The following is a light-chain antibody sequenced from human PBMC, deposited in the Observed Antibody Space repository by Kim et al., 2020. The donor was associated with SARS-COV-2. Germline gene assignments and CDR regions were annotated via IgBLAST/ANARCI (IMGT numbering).Light chain of an antibody. Sequence: SPGQRATLSCRASQSVSSSFFACQRQRPGQPPSLLICGASRRAAGIPDRFSGSGSGTDFPLTITILEPDDFAVYYCQQYGSSPWTFGQGTKVDIK. CDR2: GAS. CDR3: QQYGSSPWT. J-gene: IGKJ1*01. V-gene: IGKV3-20*01. CDR1: QSVSSSF.